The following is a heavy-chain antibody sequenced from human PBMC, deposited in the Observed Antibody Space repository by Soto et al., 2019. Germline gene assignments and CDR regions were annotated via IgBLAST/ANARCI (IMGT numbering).Heavy chain of an antibody. J-gene: IGHJ4*02. V-gene: IGHV4-34*01. CDR1: GGSFSGHF. CDR3: ARGISLIVEVQRDAPDKYYFDS. Sequence: HVQLQQWGAGLLKPSEPLSLTCAVYGGSFSGHFWSWIRQPPGKGLEWIGEINHSGSTNFNPSLKSRVTISVDTSKNQFSLKVNSLTAADSAVYYCARGISLIVEVQRDAPDKYYFDSWGQGTVVTVSS. CDR2: INHSGST. D-gene: IGHD2-21*01.